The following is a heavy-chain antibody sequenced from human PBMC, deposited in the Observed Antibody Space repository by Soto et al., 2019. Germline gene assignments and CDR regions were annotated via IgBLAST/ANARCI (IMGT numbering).Heavy chain of an antibody. Sequence: SQTLSLTCAISGDSVSSNSAAWNWIRQSPSRGLEWLGRTYYRSKWYNDYAVSVKSRITINPDTSKNQFSLQLNSVTPEDTAVYYCARVNLDRGSSSWSWFDPWGQGTLVTVSS. CDR2: TYYRSKWYN. J-gene: IGHJ5*02. D-gene: IGHD6-13*01. CDR3: ARVNLDRGSSSWSWFDP. CDR1: GDSVSSNSAA. V-gene: IGHV6-1*01.